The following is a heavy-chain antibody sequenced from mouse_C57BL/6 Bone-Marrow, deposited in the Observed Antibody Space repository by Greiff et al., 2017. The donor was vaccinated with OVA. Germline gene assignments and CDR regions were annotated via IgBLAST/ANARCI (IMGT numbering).Heavy chain of an antibody. Sequence: QVQLQQSGAELVKPGASVKISCKASGYAFSSYWMNWVKQRPGKGLEWIGQIYPGDGDTNYNGKFKGKATLTADKSSSTAYMQLSSLTSEDSAVYFCARSSVTGTVDYWGQGTTLTVSS. CDR3: ARSSVTGTVDY. CDR2: IYPGDGDT. J-gene: IGHJ2*01. D-gene: IGHD4-1*01. CDR1: GYAFSSYW. V-gene: IGHV1-80*01.